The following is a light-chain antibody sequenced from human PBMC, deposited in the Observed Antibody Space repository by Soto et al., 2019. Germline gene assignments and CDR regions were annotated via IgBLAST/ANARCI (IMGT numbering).Light chain of an antibody. V-gene: IGKV3-15*01. CDR1: QSVSSS. CDR3: QQYNNWPPLT. J-gene: IGKJ4*01. CDR2: DAS. Sequence: EIVMTQSPATLSVSPGDRATLSCRASQSVSSSLAWYQQIPGHAPRLLIYDASTSATGIPARFGGSGSGTKFTLTISSLQSEDFAVYYCQQYNNWPPLTFGGGTKVELK.